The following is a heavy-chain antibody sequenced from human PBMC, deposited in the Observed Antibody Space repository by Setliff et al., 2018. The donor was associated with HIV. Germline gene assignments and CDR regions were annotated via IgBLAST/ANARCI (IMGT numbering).Heavy chain of an antibody. D-gene: IGHD3-10*01. CDR3: ARARGPPLPVLDF. CDR1: GGSITTTNYY. J-gene: IGHJ4*02. Sequence: SETLSLTCTVSGGSITTTNYYWGWVRQSPGKGLEWIGVIYYRGSAYYNLSLQSRVTLSVDASKNSFSLHLTSVTAADTAVYFCARARGPPLPVLDFWGPGTLVTVSS. CDR2: IYYRGSA. V-gene: IGHV4-39*07.